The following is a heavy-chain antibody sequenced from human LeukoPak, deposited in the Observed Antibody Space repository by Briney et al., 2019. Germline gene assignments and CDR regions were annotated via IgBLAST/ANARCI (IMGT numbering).Heavy chain of an antibody. CDR3: ARTLGMATGESPIDY. CDR2: INPNSGGT. Sequence: GASVKVSCKASGYTFTGYYMHWVRQAPGQGLEWMGWINPNSGGTNYAQKFQGRVTMTRDTSISTAYMELSWLRSDDTAVYYCARTLGMATGESPIDYWGQGTLVTVSS. D-gene: IGHD5-24*01. J-gene: IGHJ4*02. CDR1: GYTFTGYY. V-gene: IGHV1-2*02.